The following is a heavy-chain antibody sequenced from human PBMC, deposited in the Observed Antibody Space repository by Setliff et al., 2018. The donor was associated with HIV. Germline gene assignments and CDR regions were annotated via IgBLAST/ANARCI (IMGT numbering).Heavy chain of an antibody. Sequence: SETLSPTCTVSGSSISSNYYWAWIRQAPGKGLEWIGCIDASANTYYIPSLKSRATISIDTSKNQLSLKLRSVTAADTAVYYCARIGSGWSVGWFDPWGQGTQVTVSS. CDR3: ARIGSGWSVGWFDP. V-gene: IGHV4-38-2*02. D-gene: IGHD6-13*01. CDR1: GSSISSNYY. CDR2: IDASANT. J-gene: IGHJ5*02.